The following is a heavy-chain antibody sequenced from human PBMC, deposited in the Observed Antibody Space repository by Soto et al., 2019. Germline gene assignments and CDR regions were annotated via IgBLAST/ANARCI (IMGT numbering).Heavy chain of an antibody. CDR2: IYSGGST. V-gene: IGHV3-53*04. D-gene: IGHD2-15*01. J-gene: IGHJ4*02. CDR3: ATRYCSGGSCYSGGHFDY. CDR1: GFTVSSNY. Sequence: EVQLVESGGGLVQPGGSLRLSCAASGFTVSSNYMSWVRQAPGKGLEWVSVIYSGGSTYYADSVKGRFTISRHNSKNTLYLQMNSLRAEDTAVYYCATRYCSGGSCYSGGHFDYWCQGTLVTVSS.